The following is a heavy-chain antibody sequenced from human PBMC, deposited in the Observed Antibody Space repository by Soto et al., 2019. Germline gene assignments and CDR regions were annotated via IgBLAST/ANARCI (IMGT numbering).Heavy chain of an antibody. CDR1: GYSISNGYY. V-gene: IGHV4-38-2*02. CDR3: ARDLPHCHGDCYSLLFTWFDP. D-gene: IGHD2-21*02. J-gene: IGHJ5*02. CDR2: VYHSGIT. Sequence: SETLSLTCAVSGYSISNGYYWGWIRQPPGKGLEWIGSVYHSGITNYNPPLKGRVTISVDTSKNQFSLRLSSVTAADTAADYCARDLPHCHGDCYSLLFTWFDPWGQGALVTVSS.